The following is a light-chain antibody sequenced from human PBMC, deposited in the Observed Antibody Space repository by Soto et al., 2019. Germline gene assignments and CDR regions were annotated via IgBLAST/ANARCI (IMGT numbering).Light chain of an antibody. J-gene: IGKJ1*01. V-gene: IGKV1-5*03. CDR3: QHYNCYSEA. CDR2: KAS. CDR1: QTISSW. Sequence: DIQMTQSPSTLSGSVGDRVTITCRASQTISSWLAWYQQKPGKAPKHLIYKASTLKSGVPSRFSGSGSGTAFTLTISSLQPDDFATYYGQHYNCYSEACGQGTKVELK.